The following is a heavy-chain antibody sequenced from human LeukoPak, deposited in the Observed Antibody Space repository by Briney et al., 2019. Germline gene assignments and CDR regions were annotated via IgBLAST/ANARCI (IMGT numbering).Heavy chain of an antibody. CDR3: AKDPPGPNWNENNWFDP. CDR2: ISGSGGST. CDR1: GFTFSSYA. J-gene: IGHJ5*02. Sequence: GGSLRLSCAASGFTFSSYAMSWVRQAPGKGLEWVSAISGSGGSTYYADSVKGRFTISRDNSKNTLYLQMNSLRAEDTAVYYCAKDPPGPNWNENNWFDPWGQGILVTVSS. V-gene: IGHV3-23*01. D-gene: IGHD1-1*01.